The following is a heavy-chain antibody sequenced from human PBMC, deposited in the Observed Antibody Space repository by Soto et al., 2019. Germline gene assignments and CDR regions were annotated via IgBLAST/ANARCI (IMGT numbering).Heavy chain of an antibody. CDR3: AKIVGNYYYYGMDV. J-gene: IGHJ6*02. CDR2: ISGSGGST. Sequence: GGSLRLSCAASGFTFSSYAMSWVRQAPGKGLEWVSAISGSGGSTYYADSVKGRFTISRDNSKNTLYLQMNSLRAEDTAVYYCAKIVGNYYYYGMDVWGQGTTVTVSS. CDR1: GFTFSSYA. D-gene: IGHD1-26*01. V-gene: IGHV3-23*01.